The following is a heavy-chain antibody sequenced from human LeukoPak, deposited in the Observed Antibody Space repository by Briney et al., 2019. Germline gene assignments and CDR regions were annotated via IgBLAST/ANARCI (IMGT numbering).Heavy chain of an antibody. J-gene: IGHJ4*02. D-gene: IGHD3-22*01. Sequence: SETLSLTCAVYGGSFSGYYWSWIRQPPGKGLEWIGEINHSGSTKYTPSLKSRVTISVDTSKDQLSLKLSSVTAADTAVYYCARGIPDYYDSSGLGYWGQGTLVTVSS. CDR2: INHSGST. CDR3: ARGIPDYYDSSGLGY. V-gene: IGHV4-34*01. CDR1: GGSFSGYY.